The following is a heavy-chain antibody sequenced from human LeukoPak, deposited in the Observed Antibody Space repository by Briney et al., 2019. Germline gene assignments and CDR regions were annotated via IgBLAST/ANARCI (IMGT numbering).Heavy chain of an antibody. D-gene: IGHD1-26*01. CDR2: IYPGDSDT. CDR1: GYSFTSYW. Sequence: GEPLKISCKGSGYSFTSYWIGWVRRMPGKGLEWMGIIYPGDSDTRYSPSFQGQVTISADKSISTAYLQWSSLKASDTAMYYCARADSGSYLAYYFDYWGQGTLVTVSS. CDR3: ARADSGSYLAYYFDY. J-gene: IGHJ4*02. V-gene: IGHV5-51*01.